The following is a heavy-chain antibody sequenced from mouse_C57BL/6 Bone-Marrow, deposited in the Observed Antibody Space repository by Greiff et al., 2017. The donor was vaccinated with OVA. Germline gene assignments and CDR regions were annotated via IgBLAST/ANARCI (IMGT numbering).Heavy chain of an antibody. V-gene: IGHV1-69*01. D-gene: IGHD1-1*01. Sequence: VKLQQPGAELVMPGASVKLSCKASGYTFTSYWMHWVKQRPGQGLEWIGEIDPSDSYTNYNQKFKGKSTLTVDKSSSTAYMQLSSLTSEDSAVYYCASEDYYGRFDYWGQGTTLTVSS. J-gene: IGHJ2*01. CDR3: ASEDYYGRFDY. CDR1: GYTFTSYW. CDR2: IDPSDSYT.